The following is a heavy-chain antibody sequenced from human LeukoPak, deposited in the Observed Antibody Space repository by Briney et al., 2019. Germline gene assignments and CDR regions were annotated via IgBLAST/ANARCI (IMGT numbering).Heavy chain of an antibody. CDR3: ARGPPTTYFDWEFDY. D-gene: IGHD3-9*01. CDR1: GGSISSSSYY. Sequence: SETLSLTCTVSGGSISSSSYYWGWIRQPPGKGLEWIGSIYYSGNTYYNPSLKSRVTISVDTSKNQFSLKLRSVTAADTAVYYCARGPPTTYFDWEFDYWGQGTLVTVSS. J-gene: IGHJ4*02. CDR2: IYYSGNT. V-gene: IGHV4-39*07.